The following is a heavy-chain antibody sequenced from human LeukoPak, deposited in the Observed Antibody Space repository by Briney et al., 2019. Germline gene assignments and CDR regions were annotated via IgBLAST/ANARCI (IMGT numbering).Heavy chain of an antibody. Sequence: GGSLRLSCAASGFTYSDYYMSWIRQAPGKGLEWVSYISSSGSTIYYADSVKGRFTISRDNARNSLYLQMNSLRAEDTAVYYCARGGLYYYYYMDVWGKGTTVTVSS. V-gene: IGHV3-11*01. CDR2: ISSSGSTI. CDR3: ARGGLYYYYYMDV. J-gene: IGHJ6*03. CDR1: GFTYSDYY.